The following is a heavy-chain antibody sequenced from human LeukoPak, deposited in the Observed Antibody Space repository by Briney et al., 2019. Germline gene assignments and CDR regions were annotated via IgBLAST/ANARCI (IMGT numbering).Heavy chain of an antibody. Sequence: PSETLSLTCSVSGDSISSYFWAWIRQPPGKGLEWIGYVSYNGTTNYNPSLRNRVAISIDTSKNQFSLKLNSATAADTAVYYCATSGGFNSPRHYWGQGTLVTVSS. CDR3: ATSGGFNSPRHY. D-gene: IGHD3-16*01. J-gene: IGHJ4*02. V-gene: IGHV4-59*01. CDR2: VSYNGTT. CDR1: GDSISSYF.